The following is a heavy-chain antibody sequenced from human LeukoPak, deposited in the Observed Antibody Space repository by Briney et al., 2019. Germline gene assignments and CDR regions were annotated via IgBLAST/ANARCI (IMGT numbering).Heavy chain of an antibody. V-gene: IGHV4-39*02. J-gene: IGHJ4*02. CDR3: ARDVPWGSDRPIDY. CDR2: IYYSGST. Sequence: SETLSLTCTVSGGSISSSSYYWGWIRQPPGKGLEWIGSIYYSGSTYYNPSLKSRVTISVDTSKNQFSLKLSSVTAADTAVYYCARDVPWGSDRPIDYWGQGTLVTVSS. D-gene: IGHD2-21*02. CDR1: GGSISSSSYY.